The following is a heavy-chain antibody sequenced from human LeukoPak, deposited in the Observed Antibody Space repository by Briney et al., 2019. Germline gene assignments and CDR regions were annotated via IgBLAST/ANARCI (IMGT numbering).Heavy chain of an antibody. V-gene: IGHV4-34*01. CDR3: ARETNGDGYNLYYFDY. D-gene: IGHD5-24*01. CDR1: GGSFSGYY. Sequence: KTSETLSLTCAVYGGSFSGYYWSWIRQPPGKGLEWIGEINHSGSTNYNPSLKSRVTISVDTSKNQFSLKLSSVTAEDTAVYYCARETNGDGYNLYYFDYWGQGTLVTVSS. J-gene: IGHJ4*02. CDR2: INHSGST.